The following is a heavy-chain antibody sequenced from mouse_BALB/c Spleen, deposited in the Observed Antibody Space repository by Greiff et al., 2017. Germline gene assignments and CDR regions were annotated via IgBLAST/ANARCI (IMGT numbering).Heavy chain of an antibody. CDR1: GFTFRSYA. J-gene: IGHJ4*01. V-gene: IGHV5-6-5*01. Sequence: DVMLVESGGGLVKPGGSLKLSCAASGFTFRSYAMSWVRQTPEKRLEWVASISSGGSTYYPDSVKGRFTISRDNARNILYLQMSSLRSEDTAMYYCAGSTTSEYYAMDYWGQGTSVTVSS. D-gene: IGHD6-1*01. CDR2: ISSGGST. CDR3: AGSTTSEYYAMDY.